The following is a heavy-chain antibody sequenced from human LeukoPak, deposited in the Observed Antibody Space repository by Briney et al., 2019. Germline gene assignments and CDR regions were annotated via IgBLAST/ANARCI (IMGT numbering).Heavy chain of an antibody. D-gene: IGHD4-11*01. CDR2: INHSGSA. Sequence: SEALSLTCAVSGGSFSGYYWTWIRQPPGKGLEWIGEINHSGSANYNPSLMSRVTISLDTSKNHLSLNLSSVTAADTAVYYCARGQGTVTTYWGQGTLVTVSS. J-gene: IGHJ4*02. CDR3: ARGQGTVTTY. CDR1: GGSFSGYY. V-gene: IGHV4-34*01.